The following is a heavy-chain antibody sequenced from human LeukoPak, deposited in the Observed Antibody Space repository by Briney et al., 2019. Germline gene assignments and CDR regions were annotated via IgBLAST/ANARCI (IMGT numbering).Heavy chain of an antibody. CDR3: AKDPGLRYFDWYLGY. J-gene: IGHJ4*02. D-gene: IGHD3-9*01. Sequence: GGSLRLSCAASGFTFSSYGMNWVRQAPGKGLEWVAVISYDGSNKYYADSVKGRFTISRDNSKNTLYLQMNSLRAEDTAVYYCAKDPGLRYFDWYLGYWGQGTLVTVSS. V-gene: IGHV3-30*18. CDR1: GFTFSSYG. CDR2: ISYDGSNK.